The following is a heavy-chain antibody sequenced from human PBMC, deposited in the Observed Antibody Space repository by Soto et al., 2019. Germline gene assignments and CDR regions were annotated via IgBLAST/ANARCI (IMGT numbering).Heavy chain of an antibody. CDR2: ISGSGGST. V-gene: IGHV3-23*01. CDR1: VFTFSSYA. Sequence: EVQLLESGGGLVQPGGSLRLSCAASVFTFSSYAMNWVRQAPGKGLEWVSVISGSGGSTYYADSVKGRFTISRDNSKNTLYLQMNSLRAEDTAVYYCARRGPGTYFDDWGQGTLVTVSS. J-gene: IGHJ4*02. CDR3: ARRGPGTYFDD. D-gene: IGHD6-13*01.